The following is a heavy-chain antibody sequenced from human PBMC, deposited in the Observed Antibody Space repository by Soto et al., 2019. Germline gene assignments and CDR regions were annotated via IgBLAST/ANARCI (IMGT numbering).Heavy chain of an antibody. CDR1: GGSISSRGYY. V-gene: IGHV4-31*03. CDR3: ARALREGSYFGY. Sequence: TLSLTCTVSGGSISSRGYYWSWIRQHPGKGLEWIGYIYYSGSTYYNPSLKSRVTISVDTSKNQFSLKLSSVTAADTPVYFYARALREGSYFGYWGPGTLGTLAS. D-gene: IGHD3-10*01. J-gene: IGHJ4*02. CDR2: IYYSGST.